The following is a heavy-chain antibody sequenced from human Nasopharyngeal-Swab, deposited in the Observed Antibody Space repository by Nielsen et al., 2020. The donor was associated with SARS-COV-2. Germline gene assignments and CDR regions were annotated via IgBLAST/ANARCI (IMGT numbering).Heavy chain of an antibody. V-gene: IGHV4-31*03. CDR2: IYYSGST. CDR3: ARDRGRFAAFDY. Sequence: SETLSLTCTVSGGSISSGGYYWSWIRQHPGKGLEWIGYIYYSGSTYYNPPLKSRVTISVDTSKNQFSLKLSSVTAADTAVYYCARDRGRFAAFDYWGQGTLVTVSS. J-gene: IGHJ4*02. D-gene: IGHD3-10*01. CDR1: GGSISSGGYY.